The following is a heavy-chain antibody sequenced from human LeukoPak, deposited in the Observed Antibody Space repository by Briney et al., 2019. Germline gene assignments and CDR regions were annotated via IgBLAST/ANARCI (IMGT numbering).Heavy chain of an antibody. CDR2: ISSRSSHI. CDR1: GFTFSSYS. Sequence: GGSLRLSCAASGFTFSSYSMNWVPQAPGKGLEWVSSISSRSSHIYYAHSVKGRFTISRDNAKNSLYLQMNSLRAEDTAVYYCARDLGELDAPDYWGQGTLVTVSS. V-gene: IGHV3-21*01. D-gene: IGHD3-10*01. J-gene: IGHJ4*02. CDR3: ARDLGELDAPDY.